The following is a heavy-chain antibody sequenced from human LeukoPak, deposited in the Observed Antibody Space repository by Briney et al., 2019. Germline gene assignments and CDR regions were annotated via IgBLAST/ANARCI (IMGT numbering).Heavy chain of an antibody. CDR2: IIPIFGTA. J-gene: IGHJ4*02. CDR3: ARIGRASWYFDY. Sequence: SVKVSCEASGGTFSSYAISWVRQAPGQGLEWMGGIIPIFGTANYAQKFQGRVTITTDESTRTAYMELKSLTSDDTAVYYCARIGRASWYFDYWGQGTLVTVSS. CDR1: GGTFSSYA. V-gene: IGHV1-69*05. D-gene: IGHD1-26*01.